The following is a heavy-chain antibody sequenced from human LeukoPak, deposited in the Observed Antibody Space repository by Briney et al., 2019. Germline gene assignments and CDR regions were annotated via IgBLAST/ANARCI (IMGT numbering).Heavy chain of an antibody. V-gene: IGHV4-39*01. CDR2: IYYSGST. D-gene: IGHD2/OR15-2a*01. CDR3: ARQTSFWYFQH. J-gene: IGHJ1*01. Sequence: PSETMSLTCTVAAGSISSSSYYWGWIRQPPGKGLEWIGSIYYSGSTYYNPSLKRRVPISVDTSKNKFSLKLSSVTAADTAVYYCARQTSFWYFQHWGQGTLVTVSS. CDR1: AGSISSSSYY.